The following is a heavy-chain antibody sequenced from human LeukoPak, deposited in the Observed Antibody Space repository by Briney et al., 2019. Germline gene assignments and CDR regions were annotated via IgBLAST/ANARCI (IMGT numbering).Heavy chain of an antibody. CDR1: GFTFSSFE. J-gene: IGHJ3*02. CDR3: ARDRTMRGTIPEGAFDI. D-gene: IGHD1-14*01. CDR2: IHSSGSSM. Sequence: GSLRLPCAASGFTFSSFEMNWVRQAPGKGLEWISYIHSSGSSMYYADSVKGRFTISSDDAKNSLYLQMNSLRAEDTAVYYCARDRTMRGTIPEGAFDIWGQGTMVTVSS. V-gene: IGHV3-48*03.